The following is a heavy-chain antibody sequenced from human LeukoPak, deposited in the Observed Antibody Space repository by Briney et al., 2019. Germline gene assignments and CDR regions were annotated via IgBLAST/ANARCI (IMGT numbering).Heavy chain of an antibody. CDR1: GGSISSYY. V-gene: IGHV4-59*01. CDR3: GRGFHDSSGYYWTGSFDN. CDR2: IDNRGST. Sequence: SETLSLTCSVSGGSISSYYWSWIRQPPGEGLQWIGYIDNRGSTNYNPSLKSRVSMSVDTSKNQFSLNLGSMTAANTAVYYCGRGFHDSSGYYWTGSFDNWGQGALVTVSS. D-gene: IGHD3-22*01. J-gene: IGHJ4*02.